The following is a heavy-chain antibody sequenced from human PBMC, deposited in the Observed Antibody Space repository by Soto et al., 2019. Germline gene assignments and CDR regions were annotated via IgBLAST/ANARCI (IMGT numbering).Heavy chain of an antibody. CDR2: ISGSGGST. CDR1: GFTFSSYA. Sequence: GGSLRLSCAASGFTFSSYAMSWVRQAPGKGLEWVSAISGSGGSTYYADSVKGRFTISRDNSKNTLYLQMNSLRAEDTAVYYCAKFRGRYSSSPTFQHWGQGTLVTVSS. V-gene: IGHV3-23*01. D-gene: IGHD6-13*01. J-gene: IGHJ1*01. CDR3: AKFRGRYSSSPTFQH.